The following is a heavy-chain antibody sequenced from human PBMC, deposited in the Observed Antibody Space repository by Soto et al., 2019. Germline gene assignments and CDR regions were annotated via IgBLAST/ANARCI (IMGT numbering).Heavy chain of an antibody. Sequence: GGSLRLSCAASGFTFSSYAMSWVRQAPGKGLEWVSAISGSGGSTYYADSVKGRFTISRDNSKNTLYLQMNSLRAEDTAVYYCAKDHVDTAMVPPHPSAFDIWGQGTMVTVSS. CDR2: ISGSGGST. D-gene: IGHD5-18*01. V-gene: IGHV3-23*01. CDR1: GFTFSSYA. J-gene: IGHJ3*02. CDR3: AKDHVDTAMVPPHPSAFDI.